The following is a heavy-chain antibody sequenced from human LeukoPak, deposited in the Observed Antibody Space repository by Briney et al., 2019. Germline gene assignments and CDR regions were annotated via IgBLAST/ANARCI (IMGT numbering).Heavy chain of an antibody. CDR2: IYYSGST. J-gene: IGHJ4*02. CDR3: VRGGDYGDYFLDY. D-gene: IGHD4-17*01. V-gene: IGHV4-38-2*02. CDR1: GYSISSGYY. Sequence: SETLSLTCTVSGYSISSGYYWGWIRQPPGKGLEWIGNIYYSGSTYYNPSLTSRVTISIDTSKNHFSLKLTSVTAADTAVYYCVRGGDYGDYFLDYWGQGTLVTVSS.